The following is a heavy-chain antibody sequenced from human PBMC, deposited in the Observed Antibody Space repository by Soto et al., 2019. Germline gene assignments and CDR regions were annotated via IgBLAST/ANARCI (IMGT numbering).Heavy chain of an antibody. CDR3: AAQRDYDILTGYPLD. J-gene: IGHJ4*02. V-gene: IGHV4-31*03. CDR1: GGSISSGGYY. D-gene: IGHD3-9*01. Sequence: SETLSLTCTVSGGSISSGGYYWSWIRQHPGKGLEWIGYIYYSGSTYYNPSLKSRVTISVDTSKNQFSLKLSSVTAADTAVYYCAAQRDYDILTGYPLDWGQGTLVTVSS. CDR2: IYYSGST.